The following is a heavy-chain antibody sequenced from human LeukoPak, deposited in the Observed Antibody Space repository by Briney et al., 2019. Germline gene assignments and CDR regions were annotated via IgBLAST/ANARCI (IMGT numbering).Heavy chain of an antibody. CDR1: GFTFSSYA. D-gene: IGHD1-26*01. CDR2: ISYDGSNK. J-gene: IGHJ4*02. V-gene: IGHV3-30-3*01. Sequence: GGSLRLSCAASGFTFSSYAMHWVRQAPGKGLEWVAVISYDGSNKYYADSVKGRFTISRDNSKNTLYLQMNSLRAEDTAVYYCAREQTPSGSYHYGPFDYWGQGTLVTVSS. CDR3: AREQTPSGSYHYGPFDY.